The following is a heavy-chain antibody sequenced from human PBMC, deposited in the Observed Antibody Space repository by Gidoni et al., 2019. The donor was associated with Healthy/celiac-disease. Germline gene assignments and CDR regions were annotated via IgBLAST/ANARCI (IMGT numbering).Heavy chain of an antibody. CDR2: INHSGST. Sequence: QVQLQQWGAGLLKPSETLSLTCAVYGGSFSGYYWSWIRQPPGKGLEWIGEINHSGSTNYNPSLKSRVTISVDTSKNQFSLKLSSVTAADTAVYYCASTFVWFGELSAFDIWGQGTMVTVSS. J-gene: IGHJ3*02. V-gene: IGHV4-34*01. D-gene: IGHD3-10*01. CDR1: GGSFSGYY. CDR3: ASTFVWFGELSAFDI.